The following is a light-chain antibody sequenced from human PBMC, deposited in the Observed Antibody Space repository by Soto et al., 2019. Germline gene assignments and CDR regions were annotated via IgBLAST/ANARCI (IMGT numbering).Light chain of an antibody. CDR3: QQYYSSPFT. CDR1: QSVFKGSNNKDC. V-gene: IGKV4-1*01. CDR2: WAS. J-gene: IGKJ3*01. Sequence: DIVMTQSPDSLAVSLGERATINCKSSQSVFKGSNNKDCLAWYQQKPGQPPRLLIYWASTRESGVPDRFSGSGSGTDFTLTISSLQAEDVAVYYCQQYYSSPFTFGPGTKVEIK.